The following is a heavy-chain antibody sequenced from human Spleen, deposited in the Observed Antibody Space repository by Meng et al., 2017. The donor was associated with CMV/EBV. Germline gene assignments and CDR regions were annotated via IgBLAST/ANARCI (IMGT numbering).Heavy chain of an antibody. CDR3: ARVDYDFWSGQDAFDI. CDR2: ISSSSSYK. Sequence: GGSLRLSCAASGFTFSSYGMNWVRQAPGKGLEWVSSISSSSSYKYYADSVKGRFTISRDNAKNSLYLQMNSLRAEDTAVYYCARVDYDFWSGQDAFDIWGQGTMVTVSS. D-gene: IGHD3-3*01. J-gene: IGHJ3*02. CDR1: GFTFSSYG. V-gene: IGHV3-21*01.